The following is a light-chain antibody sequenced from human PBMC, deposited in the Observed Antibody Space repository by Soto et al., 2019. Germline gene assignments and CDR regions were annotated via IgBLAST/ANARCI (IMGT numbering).Light chain of an antibody. V-gene: IGLV1-47*01. CDR1: SSNIGSNY. Sequence: QSVLTQPPSASGTPEQRVTISCSGSSSNIGSNYVYWYQQVPGTTPKLLIYKNNQRPSGVPERFSGSKSGTSASLAISGLRSEDEADYYCAVWDDSLSGREVFGGGTKLTVL. CDR3: AVWDDSLSGREV. J-gene: IGLJ2*01. CDR2: KNN.